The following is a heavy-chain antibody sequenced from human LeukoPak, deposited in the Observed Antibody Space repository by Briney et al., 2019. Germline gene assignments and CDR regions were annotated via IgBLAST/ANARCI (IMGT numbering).Heavy chain of an antibody. J-gene: IGHJ4*02. CDR2: MNPNSGHT. V-gene: IGHV1-8*01. D-gene: IGHD3-22*01. CDR1: GYSENFYG. CDR3: ARSYYYDNSGYFPTDY. Sequence: GASVKVSCKTSGYSENFYGITWVRQATGQGLEWMGWMNPNSGHTDYAQKFQGRVTITRNTSISTAYMELSSLRSEDTAVYYCARSYYYDNSGYFPTDYWGQGALVTVSS.